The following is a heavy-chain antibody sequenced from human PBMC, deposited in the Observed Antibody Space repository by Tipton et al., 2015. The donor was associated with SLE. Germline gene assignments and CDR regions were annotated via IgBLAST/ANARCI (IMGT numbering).Heavy chain of an antibody. V-gene: IGHV4-31*03. CDR3: ARGPFYFDTTSYFDA. CDR2: IYYSGST. CDR1: GASISKGGYF. Sequence: TLSLTCSVSGASISKGGYFYSWIRHHPGTGLEWIGFIYYSGSTHYNPSLKNRVTVALDTPKNHFSLHLTSVTATDSAVYYCARGPFYFDTTSYFDAWGPGALVTVSS. J-gene: IGHJ4*02. D-gene: IGHD3-22*01.